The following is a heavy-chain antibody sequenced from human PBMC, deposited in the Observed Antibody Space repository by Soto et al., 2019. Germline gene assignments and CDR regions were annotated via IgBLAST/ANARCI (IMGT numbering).Heavy chain of an antibody. D-gene: IGHD3-22*01. CDR2: IYYSGTT. CDR1: GDSINSADYY. CDR3: AGRVGHYDSSGYYLNEVFDY. Sequence: PSETLSLTCTVSGDSINSADYYWSWIRQPPGKGLEWIGYIYYSGTTYYNPSLESRVTISVDTSKNHFSLKLSSVTAADMAVYYCAGRVGHYDSSGYYLNEVFDYWGQGTLVTVSS. V-gene: IGHV4-30-4*01. J-gene: IGHJ4*02.